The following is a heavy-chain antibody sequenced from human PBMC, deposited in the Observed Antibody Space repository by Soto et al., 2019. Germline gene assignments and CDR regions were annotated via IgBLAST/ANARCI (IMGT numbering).Heavy chain of an antibody. CDR2: INSDGSST. V-gene: IGHV3-74*01. J-gene: IGHJ4*02. CDR1: GFIFSSYW. CDR3: ARDAGCSGGSCYMYYFDY. Sequence: GSLRLSCAASGFIFSSYWMHWVRQAPGKGLVWVSRINSDGSSTSHADSVKGRFTISRDNAKNTLYLQMNSLRAEDTAVYYCARDAGCSGGSCYMYYFDYWGQGTLVTVSS. D-gene: IGHD2-15*01.